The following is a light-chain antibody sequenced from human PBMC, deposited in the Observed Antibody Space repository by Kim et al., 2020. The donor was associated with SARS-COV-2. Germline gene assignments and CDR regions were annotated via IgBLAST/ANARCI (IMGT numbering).Light chain of an antibody. Sequence: QSALTQPTSVSGSPGQSITVSCTGTSSDPGSYYLVSWYQQHPGKAPKLIIYEVNKRPSGVSNRFSGSKSVNTASLTISGLQAEDEAEYYCCSFAGRVFGTGTQLTVL. CDR1: SSDPGSYYL. CDR3: CSFAGRV. CDR2: EVN. J-gene: IGLJ1*01. V-gene: IGLV2-23*02.